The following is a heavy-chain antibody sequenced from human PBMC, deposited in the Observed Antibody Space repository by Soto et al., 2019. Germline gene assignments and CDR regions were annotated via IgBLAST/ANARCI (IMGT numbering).Heavy chain of an antibody. D-gene: IGHD2-2*01. CDR1: GFTFSTYW. Sequence: EVQLVESGGGLVQPGGSLRLSCAASGFTFSTYWMTWVRQAPGKGLEWGANIKKDGSGEYYVDSVKGRFTISRDNAKNSLYLQMNSRTAEDTAVYYCASDLGDCSSTSCPQIFDYWGQGTLVTVSS. CDR3: ASDLGDCSSTSCPQIFDY. J-gene: IGHJ4*02. CDR2: IKKDGSGE. V-gene: IGHV3-7*03.